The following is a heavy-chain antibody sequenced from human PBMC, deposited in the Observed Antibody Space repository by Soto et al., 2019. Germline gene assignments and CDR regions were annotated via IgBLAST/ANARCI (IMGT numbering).Heavy chain of an antibody. CDR2: IYYSGRS. V-gene: IGHV4-39*01. Sequence: SETLSLTCTASGGSITSSSYYWGWIRQPPGKGLEWIGGIYYSGRSYYNPSLKSRVTMSVGTSKNQFSLTLNSVTAADAAVYYCARQRTTVVTQAYFDHWGQGTLVTVSS. J-gene: IGHJ4*02. D-gene: IGHD4-17*01. CDR3: ARQRTTVVTQAYFDH. CDR1: GGSITSSSYY.